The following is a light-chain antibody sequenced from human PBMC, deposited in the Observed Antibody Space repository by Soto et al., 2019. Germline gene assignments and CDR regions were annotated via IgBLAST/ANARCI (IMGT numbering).Light chain of an antibody. J-gene: IGKJ5*01. CDR1: QSISSW. CDR2: GAS. V-gene: IGKV1-5*01. Sequence: DSQMTQSPSSLSASVGDRVTITCRASQSISSWLAWYQQKPGKAPKLLIYGASSLQSGVPSRFSGRGSGTDFTLTISCLQSEDFATYYCQQYYSYPPITFGQGTRLEIK. CDR3: QQYYSYPPIT.